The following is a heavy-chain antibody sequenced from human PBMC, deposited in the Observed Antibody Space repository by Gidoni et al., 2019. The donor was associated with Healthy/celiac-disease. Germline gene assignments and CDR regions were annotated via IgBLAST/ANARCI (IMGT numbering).Heavy chain of an antibody. V-gene: IGHV4-34*01. D-gene: IGHD3-10*01. CDR1: GGSFSGYY. J-gene: IGHJ6*02. CDR2: INHSGST. Sequence: VQLQQWGAGLLKPSETLSLTCAVYGGSFSGYYWSWIRQPPGKGLEWIGEINHSGSTNYNPSLKSRVTISVDTSKNQFSLKLSSVTAADTAVYYCARGLRGYYYYYGMDVWGQGTTVTVSS. CDR3: ARGLRGYYYYYGMDV.